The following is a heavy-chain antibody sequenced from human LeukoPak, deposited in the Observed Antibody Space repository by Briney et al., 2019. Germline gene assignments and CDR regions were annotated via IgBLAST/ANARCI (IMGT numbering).Heavy chain of an antibody. D-gene: IGHD4-17*01. CDR1: GFPFSNYY. CDR2: IGTSASTI. CDR3: ARGYGDYEVTDY. J-gene: IGHJ4*02. V-gene: IGHV3-11*01. Sequence: GGSLRLSCVASGFPFSNYYMSWIRQAPGKGLEWISYIGTSASTIYYADSVKGRFTISRDNAKNSLYLQMNSLRAEDTAVYYCARGYGDYEVTDYWGQGTLVTVSS.